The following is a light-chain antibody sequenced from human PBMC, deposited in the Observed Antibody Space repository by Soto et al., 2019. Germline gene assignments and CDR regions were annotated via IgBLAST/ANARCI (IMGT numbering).Light chain of an antibody. CDR3: CSNAGSYSVL. Sequence: QSALTQPRSVSGSPGQSVTISCTGTSSDVGGYNYVSWYQHHPGKAPKLMIYDVSKRPSGVPDRFSGSKSGNTASLTISGLQAEDEADYYCCSNAGSYSVLFGGGTQLTVL. CDR1: SSDVGGYNY. CDR2: DVS. J-gene: IGLJ2*01. V-gene: IGLV2-11*01.